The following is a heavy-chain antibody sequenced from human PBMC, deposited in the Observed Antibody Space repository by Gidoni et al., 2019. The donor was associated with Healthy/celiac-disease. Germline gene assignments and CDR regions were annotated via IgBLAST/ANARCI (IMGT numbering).Heavy chain of an antibody. CDR2: ISYDGSNK. Sequence: QVQLVESGGGVVQPGRSLSPSCAASGFTFSSYGMQWVRRAPGKGLEWVAVISYDGSNKYYADSVKGRFTISRDNSKNTLYLQMNSLRAEDTAVYYCAKSQLLWFGELSYYYYGMDVWGQGTTVTVSS. V-gene: IGHV3-30*18. CDR3: AKSQLLWFGELSYYYYGMDV. CDR1: GFTFSSYG. D-gene: IGHD3-10*01. J-gene: IGHJ6*02.